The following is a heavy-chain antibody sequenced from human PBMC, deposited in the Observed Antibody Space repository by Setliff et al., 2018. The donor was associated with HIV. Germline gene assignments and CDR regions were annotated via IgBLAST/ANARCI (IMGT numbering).Heavy chain of an antibody. CDR1: GYTFTNYW. D-gene: IGHD2-21*02. Sequence: GESLKISCEASGYTFTNYWIGWVRQMPGKGLEWMGIIYPDDSDTRYSPSFQGQVTISADKSISTAYLQWSSLQTSDSGMYYCARGIAALTASFDSWGQGSLVTVSS. V-gene: IGHV5-51*01. CDR3: ARGIAALTASFDS. J-gene: IGHJ4*02. CDR2: IYPDDSDT.